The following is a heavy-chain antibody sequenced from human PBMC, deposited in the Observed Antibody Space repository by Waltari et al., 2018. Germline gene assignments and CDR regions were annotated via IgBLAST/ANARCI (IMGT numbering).Heavy chain of an antibody. CDR2: LDFSGNT. J-gene: IGHJ2*01. D-gene: IGHD3-10*01. CDR3: ARHSAKSFSSWFFNL. Sequence: QLQLPESGPGLVKPSDTLLLSCTVSGDSTNGNSYYWAWIRQPPGKGLEWIASLDFSGNTSYSPSLKSRVTIFVATPNSQLSLKLRSVTAEDTGVYYCARHSAKSFSSWFFNLWGRGTLVTVSS. V-gene: IGHV4-39*01. CDR1: GDSTNGNSYY.